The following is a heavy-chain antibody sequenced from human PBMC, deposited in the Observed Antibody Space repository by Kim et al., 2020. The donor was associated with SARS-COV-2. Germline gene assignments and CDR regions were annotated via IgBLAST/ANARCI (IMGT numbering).Heavy chain of an antibody. Sequence: KGRFTISRENAKNSLYLQMNSLRAGDTAVYYCARESYYYGSGSPRSAFDIWGQGTMVTVSS. V-gene: IGHV3-13*01. J-gene: IGHJ3*02. D-gene: IGHD3-10*01. CDR3: ARESYYYGSGSPRSAFDI.